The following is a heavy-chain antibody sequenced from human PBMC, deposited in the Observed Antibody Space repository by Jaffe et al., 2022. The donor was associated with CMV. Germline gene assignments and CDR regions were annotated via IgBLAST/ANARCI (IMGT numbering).Heavy chain of an antibody. CDR2: ISSSGSTI. D-gene: IGHD1-26*01. V-gene: IGHV3-48*03. CDR1: GFTFSSYE. Sequence: EVQLVESGGGLVQPGGSLRLSCAASGFTFSSYEMNWVRQAPGKGLEWVSYISSSGSTIYYADSVKGRFTISRDNAKNSLYLQMNSLRAEDTAVYYCARETTKVGATGYWGQGTLVTVSS. CDR3: ARETTKVGATGY. J-gene: IGHJ4*02.